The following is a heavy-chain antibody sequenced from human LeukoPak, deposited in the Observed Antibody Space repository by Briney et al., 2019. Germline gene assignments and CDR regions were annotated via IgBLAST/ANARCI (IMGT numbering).Heavy chain of an antibody. D-gene: IGHD3-22*01. J-gene: IGHJ4*02. CDR3: ARLILRSDYYDSSGKIPDY. V-gene: IGHV3-21*01. CDR2: ISSSSSYI. Sequence: KAGGSLRLSCAASGFTFSSYSMNWVRQAPGKGLEWVSSISSSSSYIYYADSVKGRFTISRDNAKNSLYLQMNSLRAEDTAVYYCARLILRSDYYDSSGKIPDYWGQGTLVTVSS. CDR1: GFTFSSYS.